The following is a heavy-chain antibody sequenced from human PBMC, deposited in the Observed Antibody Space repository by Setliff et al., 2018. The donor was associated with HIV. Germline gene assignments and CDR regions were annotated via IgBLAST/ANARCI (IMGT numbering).Heavy chain of an antibody. D-gene: IGHD3-22*01. CDR2: IVPIFDIA. V-gene: IGHV1-69*13. CDR3: ARSLPYDSIPLDP. CDR1: GFTLSELS. J-gene: IGHJ5*02. Sequence: VASVKVSCKVFGFTLSELSIHWVRQAPGQGLEWMGGIVPIFDIAKYAQKFQGRVTITADESTSTAYMELSSLSSEDTAVYYCARSLPYDSIPLDPWGQGTLVTVSS.